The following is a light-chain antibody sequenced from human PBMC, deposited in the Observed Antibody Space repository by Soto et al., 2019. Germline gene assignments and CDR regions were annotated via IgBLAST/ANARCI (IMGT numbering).Light chain of an antibody. CDR3: KIYNSAPQT. CDR1: QGISNE. Sequence: IQMTQSPSSLSASVGDRVTITCRASQGISNELGWYQQRPGKAPKVLIYGASNSQSGVPSRFSGSASGTDFTLTISCLQPEDVATYYCKIYNSAPQTFGQGTKVDI. V-gene: IGKV1-6*01. J-gene: IGKJ1*01. CDR2: GAS.